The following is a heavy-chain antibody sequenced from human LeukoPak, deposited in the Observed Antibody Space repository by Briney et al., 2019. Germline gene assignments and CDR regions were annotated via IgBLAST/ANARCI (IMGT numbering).Heavy chain of an antibody. CDR3: ARDEKPRHSSSWYQPGY. CDR2: IYYSGST. Sequence: SETLSLTCTVSGESISGFYWNWIRQPPGKGLEWIGYIYYSGSTNYNPSLKSRVTMSVDTSKNQFSLKLSSVTAADTAVYYCARDEKPRHSSSWYQPGYWGQGTLVTVSS. CDR1: GESISGFY. V-gene: IGHV4-59*12. D-gene: IGHD6-13*01. J-gene: IGHJ4*02.